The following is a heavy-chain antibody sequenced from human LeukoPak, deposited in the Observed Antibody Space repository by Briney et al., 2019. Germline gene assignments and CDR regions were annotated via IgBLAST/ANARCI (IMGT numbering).Heavy chain of an antibody. CDR1: GGSINSGNYS. J-gene: IGHJ4*02. Sequence: PSETPSLTCTVSGGSINSGNYSWSRIRQPPGKDLEWIGTIYYNGNTYYNPSLKSRVTISLDTSKNQFSLKLTSMTAADTALYFCARDSNIARLFIWGQGALVTVSS. V-gene: IGHV4-39*07. CDR3: ARDSNIARLFI. CDR2: IYYNGNT. D-gene: IGHD3-3*02.